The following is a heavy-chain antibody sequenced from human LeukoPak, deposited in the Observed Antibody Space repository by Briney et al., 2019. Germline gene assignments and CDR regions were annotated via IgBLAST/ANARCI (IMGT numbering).Heavy chain of an antibody. D-gene: IGHD5-18*01. CDR2: IGSSSSYI. CDR1: GYTFSWYS. J-gene: IGHJ4*02. V-gene: IGHV3-21*01. CDR3: AASTKHTAMVDY. Sequence: GGSLRLFCAASGYTFSWYSMNWVRQAPGQGLEWVSSIGSSSSYIYYAESVKGRFTISRDNAKNSLHLQMNSLRAEDTAVYYCAASTKHTAMVDYWGQGTLVTVSS.